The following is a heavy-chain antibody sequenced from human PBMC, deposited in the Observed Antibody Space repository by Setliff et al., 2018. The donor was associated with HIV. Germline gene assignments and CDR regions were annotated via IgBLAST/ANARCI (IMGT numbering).Heavy chain of an antibody. CDR3: ARGGTAAAGYLDN. D-gene: IGHD6-13*01. V-gene: IGHV4-34*01. CDR1: GGSFSEYY. CDR2: ISHSGTT. Sequence: PSETLSLTCAVYGGSFSEYYWSWVRQPPGKGPEWLGEISHSGTTNYNPSLKSRLTILVDTSKKQFSVKLSSVTAADTAVYYCARGGTAAAGYLDNWGQGTPVTVSS. J-gene: IGHJ4*02.